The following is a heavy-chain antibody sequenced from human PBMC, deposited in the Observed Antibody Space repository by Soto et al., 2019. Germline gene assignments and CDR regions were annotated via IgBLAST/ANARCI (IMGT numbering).Heavy chain of an antibody. CDR2: IYYSGTT. D-gene: IGHD2-2*01. Sequence: SETLSLTCTVSGGSISSYYWSWIRQPPGKGLEYIGYIYYSGTTYYNPSLKSRVTISEDTSKNQFSLKLSSVTAADTAVFYCARLIHCKTTSCYFDYWGQGTLVTVSS. J-gene: IGHJ4*02. CDR3: ARLIHCKTTSCYFDY. V-gene: IGHV4-59*04. CDR1: GGSISSYY.